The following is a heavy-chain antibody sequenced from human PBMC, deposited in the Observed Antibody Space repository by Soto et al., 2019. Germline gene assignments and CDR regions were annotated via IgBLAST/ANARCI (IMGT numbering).Heavy chain of an antibody. J-gene: IGHJ4*02. CDR1: GYTFTGYY. Sequence: QVQLVQSGAEVKKPGASVKVSCKASGYTFTGYYMHWVRQAPGQGREWMGWINPNSGATNYAQKFQGWVTMTRDTSISTAYMELNRLRSDDTAVYYCARGRMVPDYWGQGTLVTVSS. CDR3: ARGRMVPDY. D-gene: IGHD2-8*01. CDR2: INPNSGAT. V-gene: IGHV1-2*04.